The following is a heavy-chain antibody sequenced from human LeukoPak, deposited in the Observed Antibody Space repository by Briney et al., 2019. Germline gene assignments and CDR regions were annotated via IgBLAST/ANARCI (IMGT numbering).Heavy chain of an antibody. V-gene: IGHV3-48*03. J-gene: IGHJ4*02. CDR2: ISSSGSTI. D-gene: IGHD1-26*01. Sequence: PGRSLRLSCAASGFTFSSYEMNWVRQAPGKGLEWVSYISSSGSTIYYADSVKGRFTISRDNAKNSLYLQMNSLRAEDTAVYYCARATSGSYVFDDWGQGTLVTVSS. CDR1: GFTFSSYE. CDR3: ARATSGSYVFDD.